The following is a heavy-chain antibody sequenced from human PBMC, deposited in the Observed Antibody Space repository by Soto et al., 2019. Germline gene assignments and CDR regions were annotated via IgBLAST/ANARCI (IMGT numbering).Heavy chain of an antibody. CDR1: GFTFSSYA. CDR2: ISCSGGST. D-gene: IGHD3-3*01. J-gene: IGHJ5*02. Sequence: EVQLLESGGGLVQPGGSLRLSCAASGFTFSSYAMSWVRQAPGKGLEWVSAISCSGGSTYYADSVKGRFTISRDNAKNTLYLQMNSLRAEDTAVYYCAKDRDVLRFLEWFPNWFDPWGQGTLVTVSS. V-gene: IGHV3-23*01. CDR3: AKDRDVLRFLEWFPNWFDP.